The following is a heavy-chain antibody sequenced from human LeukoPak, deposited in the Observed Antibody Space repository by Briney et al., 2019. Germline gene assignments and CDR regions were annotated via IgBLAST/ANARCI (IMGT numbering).Heavy chain of an antibody. D-gene: IGHD3-3*01. Sequence: SVKVSCKASGGTFSSYAISWVRQAPGQGLEWMGGIIPIFGTANYAQKFQGRVTITADESTSTAYMELSSLRSEDTAVYYCARARFLEWLVDYYYYMDVWGKGTTVTVSS. J-gene: IGHJ6*03. CDR1: GGTFSSYA. CDR2: IIPIFGTA. CDR3: ARARFLEWLVDYYYYMDV. V-gene: IGHV1-69*13.